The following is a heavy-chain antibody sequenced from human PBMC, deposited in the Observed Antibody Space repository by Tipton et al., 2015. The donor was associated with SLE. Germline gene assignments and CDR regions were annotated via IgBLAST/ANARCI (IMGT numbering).Heavy chain of an antibody. V-gene: IGHV4-30-4*01. J-gene: IGHJ6*03. Sequence: LRLSCTVSGGSISSDDYYWSWIRQPPGKGLEWIGYIYYSGSTYYNPSLKSRVTISVDTSKNQFSLKLSSVTAADTAVYYCARAQGGGSTYMDVWGKGTTVTVSS. CDR3: ARAQGGGSTYMDV. CDR2: IYYSGST. CDR1: GGSISSDDYY. D-gene: IGHD3-16*01.